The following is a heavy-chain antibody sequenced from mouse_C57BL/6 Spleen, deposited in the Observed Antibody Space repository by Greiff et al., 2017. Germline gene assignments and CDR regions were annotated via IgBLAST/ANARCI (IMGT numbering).Heavy chain of an antibody. CDR2: IDPEDGET. J-gene: IGHJ1*03. CDR1: GFNIKDYY. CDR3: ARDLGRRYFDV. Sequence: VQLKESGAELVKPGASVKLSCTASGFNIKDYYMHWVKQRTEQGLEWIGRIDPEDGETKYAPKFQGKATITADTSSNTPYLQLISLTSDDTSVSYCARDLGRRYFDVWGTGTTVTVSS. V-gene: IGHV14-2*01. D-gene: IGHD4-1*01.